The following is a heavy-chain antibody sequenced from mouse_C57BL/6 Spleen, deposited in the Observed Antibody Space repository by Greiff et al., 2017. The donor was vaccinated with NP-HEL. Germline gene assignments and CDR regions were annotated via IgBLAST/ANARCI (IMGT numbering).Heavy chain of an antibody. CDR1: GYTFTDYY. V-gene: IGHV1-19*01. CDR2: INPYNGGT. J-gene: IGHJ2*01. CDR3: ALDSSGYVDY. D-gene: IGHD3-2*02. Sequence: EVQLQQSGPVLVKPGASVKMSCKASGYTFTDYYMNWVKQSHGKSLEWIGVINPYNGGTSYNQKFKGKATLTVDKSSSTAYMELNSLTSEDSAVYYCALDSSGYVDYWGQGTTLTVSS.